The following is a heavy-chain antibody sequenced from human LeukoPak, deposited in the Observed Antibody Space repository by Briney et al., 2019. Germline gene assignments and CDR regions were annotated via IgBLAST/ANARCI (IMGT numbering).Heavy chain of an antibody. CDR2: INANGDST. CDR1: GFTFSTYR. Sequence: PGRSLILACAASGFTFSTYRIHYLRQDPRKRLQYASRINANGDSTYYAESVKGTFTVSRDNSKNTLYLQMGSLRADDMAIYYCARELRYSSNTFDIWGQGTMVTVSS. J-gene: IGHJ3*02. V-gene: IGHV3-64*02. CDR3: ARELRYSSNTFDI. D-gene: IGHD5-18*01.